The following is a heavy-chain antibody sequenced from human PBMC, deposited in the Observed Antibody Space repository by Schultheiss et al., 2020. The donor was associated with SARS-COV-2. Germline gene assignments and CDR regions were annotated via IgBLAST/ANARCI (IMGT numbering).Heavy chain of an antibody. CDR2: INSDGTTT. Sequence: GGSLRLSCAASGFTFSNHWMHWVRQAPGKGLVWVSRINSDGTTTNYADSVKGRFTISRDNSKSILYLQMDSLRAEDTAIYSCVKGCGRSGCYASEYWGQGTLVTVSS. CDR3: VKGCGRSGCYASEY. D-gene: IGHD2-2*01. V-gene: IGHV3-74*01. J-gene: IGHJ4*02. CDR1: GFTFSNHW.